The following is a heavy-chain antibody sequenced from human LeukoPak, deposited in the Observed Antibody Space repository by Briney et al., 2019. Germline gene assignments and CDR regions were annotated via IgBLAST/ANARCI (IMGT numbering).Heavy chain of an antibody. CDR1: DASIKTYY. Sequence: TSETVSLTYSVPDASIKTYYWTWIRQPPGKGLEYIGSNYSRGSPKYNPSLKSRVTLSVDTSKNQFSLSLRSVTAADPAVYYCARVREGNPLHQFYLDSWGQGIRVTVSS. CDR2: NYSRGSP. V-gene: IGHV4-59*13. CDR3: ARVREGNPLHQFYLDS. D-gene: IGHD1-14*01. J-gene: IGHJ4*02.